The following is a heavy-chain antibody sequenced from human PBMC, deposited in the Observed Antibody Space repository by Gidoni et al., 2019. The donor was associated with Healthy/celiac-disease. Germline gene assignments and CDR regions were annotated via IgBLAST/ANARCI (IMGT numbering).Heavy chain of an antibody. V-gene: IGHV3-21*01. CDR1: GFTFSSYS. Sequence: EVQLVESGGGLVKPGGSLRLSFAASGFTFSSYSMNWVRQAPGKGLEWVSSISSSSSYIYYADSVKGRFTISRDNAKNSLYLQMNSLRAEDTAVYYCASVTNRACGGDCYPSDWGQGTLVTVSS. J-gene: IGHJ4*02. CDR3: ASVTNRACGGDCYPSD. CDR2: ISSSSSYI. D-gene: IGHD2-21*02.